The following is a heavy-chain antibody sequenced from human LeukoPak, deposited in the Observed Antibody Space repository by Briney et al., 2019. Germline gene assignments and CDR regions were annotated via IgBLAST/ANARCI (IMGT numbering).Heavy chain of an antibody. V-gene: IGHV3-7*01. CDR2: INEHGTSQ. J-gene: IGHJ4*02. D-gene: IGHD6-19*01. CDR1: GFTFTYHW. CDR3: SKHEGWSFGS. Sequence: PGGSLRLSCASSGFTFTYHWMSWVRQAPGKGLEWVANINEHGTSQFYGAAVQGRFTISRDNARHSVSLQMTSLRGEDTAIYFCSKHEGWSFGSWGQGTLVTVSS.